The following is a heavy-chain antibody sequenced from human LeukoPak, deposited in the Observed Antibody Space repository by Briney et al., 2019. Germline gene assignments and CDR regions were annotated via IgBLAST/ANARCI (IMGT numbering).Heavy chain of an antibody. D-gene: IGHD1-26*01. V-gene: IGHV4-4*07. J-gene: IGHJ4*02. Sequence: PSETLPLTCTVSGGSISSYYWSWIRQPAGKGLEWIGVIYTSGSTSYNPSLKSRVTISVDKSKNQFSLNLRSVTAADTAVYYCAGRDYWGQGTLVTVSS. CDR1: GGSISSYY. CDR2: IYTSGST. CDR3: AGRDY.